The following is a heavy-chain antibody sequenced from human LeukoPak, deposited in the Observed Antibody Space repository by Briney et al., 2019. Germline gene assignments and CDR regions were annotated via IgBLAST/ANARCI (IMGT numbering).Heavy chain of an antibody. CDR1: GYTFTSYG. V-gene: IGHV1-18*01. CDR3: ARVVGSYYDSSGYYYWFDP. J-gene: IGHJ5*02. CDR2: ISAYNGNT. Sequence: GASVKVSCKASGYTFTSYGISWVRQAPGQGLEWMGWISAYNGNTNYAQKLQGRVTMTTDTSTSTAYMELRSLRSDDTAVYYCARVVGSYYDSSGYYYWFDPWGQGTLVTVPS. D-gene: IGHD3-22*01.